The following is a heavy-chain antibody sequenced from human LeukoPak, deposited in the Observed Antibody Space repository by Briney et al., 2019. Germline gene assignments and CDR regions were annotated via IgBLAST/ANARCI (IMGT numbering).Heavy chain of an antibody. Sequence: SETLSLTCAVYGGSFSGYYWSWIRQPPGKGLEWIGEINHSGSTNYNPSLKSRVTISVDTSKNQFSLKLSSVTAADTAVYYCARGFGGDCSSTSCYVDFGYWGQGTLVTVSS. CDR1: GGSFSGYY. CDR3: ARGFGGDCSSTSCYVDFGY. D-gene: IGHD2-2*01. CDR2: INHSGST. V-gene: IGHV4-34*01. J-gene: IGHJ4*02.